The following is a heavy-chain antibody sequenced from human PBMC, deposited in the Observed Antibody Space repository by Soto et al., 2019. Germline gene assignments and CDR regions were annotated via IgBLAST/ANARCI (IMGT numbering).Heavy chain of an antibody. CDR3: AREGYDILTGYSGRSYYGMDV. V-gene: IGHV3-30-3*01. J-gene: IGHJ6*02. Sequence: QVQLVESGRGVVQPGRSLRLSCAASGFTFSSYAMHWVRQAPGKGLEWVAVISYDGSNKYYADSVKGRFTISRDNSKNTLYLQMNSLRAEDTAVYYCAREGYDILTGYSGRSYYGMDVWGQGTTVTVSS. CDR1: GFTFSSYA. CDR2: ISYDGSNK. D-gene: IGHD3-9*01.